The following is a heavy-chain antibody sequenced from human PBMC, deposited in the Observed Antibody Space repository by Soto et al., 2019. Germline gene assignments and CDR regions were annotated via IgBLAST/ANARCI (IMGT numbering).Heavy chain of an antibody. J-gene: IGHJ3*02. CDR1: GGSISSSNW. CDR3: AKDITDYYGSGSYYGAFDI. D-gene: IGHD3-10*01. V-gene: IGHV4-4*02. CDR2: IYHSGRT. Sequence: SETLSLTCAVSGGSISSSNWWSWVRQPPGKGLEWIGEIYHSGRTNYNPSLKSRVTISVDKSKNQFSLKLSSVTAADTAVYYCAKDITDYYGSGSYYGAFDIWGQGXLVTV.